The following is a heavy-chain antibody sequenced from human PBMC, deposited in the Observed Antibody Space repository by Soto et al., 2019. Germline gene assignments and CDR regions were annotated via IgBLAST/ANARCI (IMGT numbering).Heavy chain of an antibody. D-gene: IGHD3-16*01. V-gene: IGHV4-39*01. CDR3: TSVRADTARFSFAMDV. CDR2: IYYSGST. Sequence: SETLSLTCTVSGGSISSSSYYWGWIRQPPGKGLEWIGSIYYSGSTYYNPSLKSRVTISVDTSKNQFSLKLSSVTAADTAVYYCTSVRADTARFSFAMDVWG. CDR1: GGSISSSSYY. J-gene: IGHJ6*02.